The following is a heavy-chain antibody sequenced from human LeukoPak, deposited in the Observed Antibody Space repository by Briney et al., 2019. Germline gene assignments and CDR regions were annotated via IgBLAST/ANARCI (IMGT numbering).Heavy chain of an antibody. V-gene: IGHV4-4*07. CDR2: KYARGSS. Sequence: HSEPLSLTCTVSGGSISNYYWSWIGQPAGKGLEWIGRKYARGSSNYNPPVQRRVPMSVDTSKNQFSLKLRSVTAADTAVYYCARGRYCSADICTGGDSFDIWGQGTMVSVSP. CDR1: GGSISNYY. D-gene: IGHD2-15*01. J-gene: IGHJ3*02. CDR3: ARGRYCSADICTGGDSFDI.